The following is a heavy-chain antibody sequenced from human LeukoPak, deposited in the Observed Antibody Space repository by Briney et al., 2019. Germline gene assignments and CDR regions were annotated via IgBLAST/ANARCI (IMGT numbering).Heavy chain of an antibody. Sequence: GGSLRLSCAASGFSFNSYGMSWVRQAPGKVLEWVSGISGSGGSTYYADSVKGRLTISRDNSKNPLYLQMNSLRAEDTAVYYCAKVGDGSNWGGFHIWGQGTMVTVSS. V-gene: IGHV3-23*01. CDR3: AKVGDGSNWGGFHI. CDR1: GFSFNSYG. CDR2: ISGSGGST. J-gene: IGHJ3*02. D-gene: IGHD5-24*01.